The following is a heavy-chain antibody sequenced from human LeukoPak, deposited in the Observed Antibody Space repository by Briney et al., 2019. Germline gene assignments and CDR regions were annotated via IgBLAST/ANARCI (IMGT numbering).Heavy chain of an antibody. V-gene: IGHV3-74*01. Sequence: GSLRLSCAASGFTLSTYWMHWVRQAPGTGLVWVSRINSDGSITDYADSVKGRVIISRDNARNTLYLQMNSLRVEDTAVYYCSRPPDIMTGKNWFDSWGQGTLVTVSS. D-gene: IGHD3-9*01. CDR1: GFTLSTYW. CDR3: SRPPDIMTGKNWFDS. CDR2: INSDGSIT. J-gene: IGHJ5*01.